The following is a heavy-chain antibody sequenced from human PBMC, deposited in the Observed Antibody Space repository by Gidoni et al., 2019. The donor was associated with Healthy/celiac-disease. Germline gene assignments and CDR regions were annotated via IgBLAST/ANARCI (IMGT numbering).Heavy chain of an antibody. CDR1: GFTFSSYA. Sequence: EVQLLASGGGLVQPGGSLRLSCAASGFTFSSYALSWVRQAPGKGLEWFSAISGSGGSTYYAASVKGRFTISRDNSKNTLYLQMNSLRAEDTAVYYCAKDALRYFDWFSSWGQGTLVTVSS. CDR3: AKDALRYFDWFSS. V-gene: IGHV3-23*01. D-gene: IGHD3-9*01. CDR2: ISGSGGST. J-gene: IGHJ5*01.